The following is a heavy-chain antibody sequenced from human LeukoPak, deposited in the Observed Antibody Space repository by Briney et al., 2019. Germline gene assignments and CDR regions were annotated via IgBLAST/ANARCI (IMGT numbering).Heavy chain of an antibody. CDR3: AINQAGYCGGGSCYRHEFYYMDV. D-gene: IGHD2-15*01. Sequence: ASVKVSCKASGYTFTSYYMHWVRQAPGQGLEWMGIINPSGGSTSYAQKFQGRVTMTRDMSTSTVYMELSSLRSEDTAMYYCAINQAGYCGGGSCYRHEFYYMDVWGKGTSVTVSS. CDR1: GYTFTSYY. V-gene: IGHV1-46*01. J-gene: IGHJ6*03. CDR2: INPSGGST.